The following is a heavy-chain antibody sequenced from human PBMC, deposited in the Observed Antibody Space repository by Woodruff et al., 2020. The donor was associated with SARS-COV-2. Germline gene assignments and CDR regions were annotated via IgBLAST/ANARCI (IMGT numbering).Heavy chain of an antibody. D-gene: IGHD6-13*01. CDR3: ARQGIAFGWAHNAFDI. V-gene: IGHV5-51*01. J-gene: IGHJ3*02. CDR2: IYPGDSDT. Sequence: MGIIYPGDSDTRYSPSFQGQVTISADKSISTAYLQWSSLKASDTAMYYCARQGIAFGWAHNAFDIWGQGTMVTVSS.